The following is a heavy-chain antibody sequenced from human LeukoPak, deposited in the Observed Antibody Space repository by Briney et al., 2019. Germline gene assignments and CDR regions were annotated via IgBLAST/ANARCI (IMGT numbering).Heavy chain of an antibody. CDR1: GGSISSGDYY. D-gene: IGHD6-19*01. Sequence: SQTLSLTCTVSGGSISSGDYYWSWIRQPPGKGLEWIGYIYYSGSTYYNPSLKSRVTISVDTSKNQFSLKLSSVTAADTAVYYCARVLSYKQWLIDYWGQGTLVTVSS. J-gene: IGHJ4*02. CDR3: ARVLSYKQWLIDY. CDR2: IYYSGST. V-gene: IGHV4-30-4*08.